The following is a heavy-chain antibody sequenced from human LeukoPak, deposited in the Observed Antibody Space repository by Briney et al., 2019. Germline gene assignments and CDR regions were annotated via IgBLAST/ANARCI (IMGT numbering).Heavy chain of an antibody. D-gene: IGHD4-17*01. CDR2: IKQDGSEK. V-gene: IGHV3-7*01. J-gene: IGHJ1*01. CDR1: GFTFSSYW. Sequence: PGGSLRLSCAASGFTFSSYWMSWVRQAPGKGLEWVANIKQDGSEKYYVDSVKGRFTISRDNAKNLLFLQMNGLRVEDTAVYYCARDMTTATTCYLEHWGQGTLITVSS. CDR3: ARDMTTATTCYLEH.